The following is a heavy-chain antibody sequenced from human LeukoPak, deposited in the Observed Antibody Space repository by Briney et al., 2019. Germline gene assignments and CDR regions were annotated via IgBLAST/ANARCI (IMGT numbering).Heavy chain of an antibody. Sequence: GGSLRLSCAASGFTFSNFVMHWVRQAPGKGLEWVASISPDGTNKYYADSVKGRFTVSRDNSKNTLYLQVNSLRADDTAVFYRGREGGNYVYDYWGQGTLVTVSS. V-gene: IGHV3-30-3*01. CDR2: ISPDGTNK. CDR1: GFTFSNFV. CDR3: GREGGNYVYDY. D-gene: IGHD4-11*01. J-gene: IGHJ4*02.